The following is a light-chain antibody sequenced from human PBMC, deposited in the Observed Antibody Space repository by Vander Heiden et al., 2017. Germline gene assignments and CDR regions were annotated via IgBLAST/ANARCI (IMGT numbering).Light chain of an antibody. Sequence: EIVLTQSPATLSLSPGERATLSCRASQSVSSYLAWYQQKPGQAPRLLIYDASNRATGIPARFSGSGSGTDFTLTISSLEPEDFAVYYCQQLSNAPPTLTFGGGTKVEIK. CDR3: QQLSNAPPTLT. CDR1: QSVSSY. CDR2: DAS. V-gene: IGKV3-11*01. J-gene: IGKJ4*01.